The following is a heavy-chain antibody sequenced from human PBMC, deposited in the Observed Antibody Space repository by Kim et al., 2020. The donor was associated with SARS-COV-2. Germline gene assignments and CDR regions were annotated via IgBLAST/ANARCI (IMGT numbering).Heavy chain of an antibody. V-gene: IGHV7-4-1*02. D-gene: IGHD3-16*01. CDR2: NP. J-gene: IGHJ4*02. CDR3: ARERGGWIDY. Sequence: NPTYAQAFTGRFVFSLDTSVSTAYLQISSLKAEDTAVYYCARERGGWIDYWGQGTLVTVSS.